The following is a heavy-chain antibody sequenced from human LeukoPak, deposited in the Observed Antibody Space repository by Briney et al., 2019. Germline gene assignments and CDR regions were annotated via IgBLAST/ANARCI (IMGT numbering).Heavy chain of an antibody. Sequence: PSETLSLTCAVSGGSISSSNWWSWVRQPPGKGLEWIGEIYHSGSTNYNPSLKSRVTISLDKSKNQFSLKLSSVTAADTAVYYRARARGGNWFDPWGQGTLVTVSS. J-gene: IGHJ5*02. CDR3: ARARGGNWFDP. CDR1: GGSISSSNW. V-gene: IGHV4-4*02. CDR2: IYHSGST.